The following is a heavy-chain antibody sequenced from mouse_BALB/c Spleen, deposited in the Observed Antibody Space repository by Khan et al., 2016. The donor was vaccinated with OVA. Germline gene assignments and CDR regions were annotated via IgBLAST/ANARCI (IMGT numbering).Heavy chain of an antibody. CDR3: ARKNGSDFDY. V-gene: IGHV1-20*02. CDR1: GYSFTGYF. Sequence: EVELKESGPELVKPGASVKISCKASGYSFTGYFMNWVMQSHGKSLEWIGRINPHIGETLYNQKFKGKATLTVDESSRTAHMELRSLASEDSAVYYCARKNGSDFDYWGQGITLTVSS. CDR2: INPHIGET. D-gene: IGHD1-1*01. J-gene: IGHJ2*01.